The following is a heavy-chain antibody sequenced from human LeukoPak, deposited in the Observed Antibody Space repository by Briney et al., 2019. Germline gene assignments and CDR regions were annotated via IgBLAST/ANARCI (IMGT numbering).Heavy chain of an antibody. Sequence: EASVKVSCKTSGYTFTSYGISWVRQAPGQGLEWMGWISAYNGNTNYAQKLQGRVTMTTDTSTSTAYMELRSLRSDDTAVYYCARGPYITMVRGVTLDYWGQGTLVTVSS. D-gene: IGHD3-10*01. CDR1: GYTFTSYG. CDR3: ARGPYITMVRGVTLDY. V-gene: IGHV1-18*01. CDR2: ISAYNGNT. J-gene: IGHJ4*02.